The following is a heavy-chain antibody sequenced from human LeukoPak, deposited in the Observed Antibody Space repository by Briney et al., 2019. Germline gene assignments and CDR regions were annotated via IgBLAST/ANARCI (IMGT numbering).Heavy chain of an antibody. CDR1: GGSFSGYY. J-gene: IGHJ4*02. CDR2: INHSGST. CDR3: ARGYGAAAGDDYPFDY. Sequence: SETLSLTCAVYGGSFSGYYWSWIRQPPGKGLEWLGEINHSGSTNYNPSLKSRVTISVDTSKNQFSLKLSPVTAADTAVYYCARGYGAAAGDDYPFDYWGQGTLVTVSS. D-gene: IGHD6-13*01. V-gene: IGHV4-34*01.